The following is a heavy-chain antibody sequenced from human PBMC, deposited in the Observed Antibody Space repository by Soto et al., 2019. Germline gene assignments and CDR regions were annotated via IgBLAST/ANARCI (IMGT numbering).Heavy chain of an antibody. CDR3: TRHYYGDYPLPDYYYYGMDV. V-gene: IGHV3-73*02. D-gene: IGHD4-17*01. CDR2: IRSKANSYAT. CDR1: GFTFSGSA. J-gene: IGHJ6*02. Sequence: EVQLVESGGGLVQPGGSLKLSCAASGFTFSGSAIHWVRQASGKGLEWVGRIRSKANSYATAYAASVKGRFTISRDDSKNTAYLQMNSLKTEDTDVYYCTRHYYGDYPLPDYYYYGMDVWGQGTTVTVSS.